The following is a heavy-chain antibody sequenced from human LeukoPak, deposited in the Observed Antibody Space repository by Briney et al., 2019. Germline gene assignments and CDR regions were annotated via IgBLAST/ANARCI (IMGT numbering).Heavy chain of an antibody. CDR3: ASSGYSYGYWFDP. CDR2: ISAYNGNT. CDR1: GYTFTSYD. V-gene: IGHV1-18*01. Sequence: VASVKVSCKASGYTFTSYDINWVRQATGQGLEWMGWISAYNGNTNYAQKLQGRVTMTTDTSTSTAYMELRSLRSDDTAVYYCASSGYSYGYWFDPWGQGTLVTVSS. J-gene: IGHJ5*02. D-gene: IGHD5-18*01.